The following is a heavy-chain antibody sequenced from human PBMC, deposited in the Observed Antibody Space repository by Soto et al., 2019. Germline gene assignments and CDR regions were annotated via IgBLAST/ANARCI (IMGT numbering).Heavy chain of an antibody. V-gene: IGHV1-18*04. CDR3: AREGSLTYDFWSGYYLDY. Sequence: ASVKVSCKASGYTFTSYGISWVRQAPGQGLEWMGWISAYNGNTNYAQKLQGRVTMTTDTSTSTAYMEPRSLRSDDTAVYYCAREGSLTYDFWSGYYLDYWGQGTL. CDR2: ISAYNGNT. J-gene: IGHJ4*02. D-gene: IGHD3-3*01. CDR1: GYTFTSYG.